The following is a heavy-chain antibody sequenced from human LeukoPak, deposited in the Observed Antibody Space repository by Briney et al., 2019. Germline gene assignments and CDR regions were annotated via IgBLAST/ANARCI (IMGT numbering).Heavy chain of an antibody. CDR1: GGSISSGSYY. J-gene: IGHJ4*02. V-gene: IGHV4-61*02. CDR2: IYTSGST. D-gene: IGHD4-23*01. CDR3: ASWTPYGGNSFDY. Sequence: SQTLSLTCTVSGGSISSGSYYWSWIRQPAGKGLEWIGRIYTSGSTNYNPSLKSRVTISVDTSKNQFSLKLSPVTAADTAVYYCASWTPYGGNSFDYWGQGTLVTVSS.